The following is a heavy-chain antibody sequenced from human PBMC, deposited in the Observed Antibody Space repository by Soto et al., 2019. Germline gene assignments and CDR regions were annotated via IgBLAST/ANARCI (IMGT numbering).Heavy chain of an antibody. CDR1: GFTFSSYG. Sequence: QVQLVESGGGVVQPGRSLRLSCAASGFTFSSYGMHWVRQAPGKGLEWVAVISYDGSNKYYADSVKGRFTISRDNSKNTLYLQMNSLRAEDTAVYYCAKEALENYYDSSGYRGAFDIWGQGTMVTVSS. J-gene: IGHJ3*02. D-gene: IGHD3-22*01. CDR2: ISYDGSNK. CDR3: AKEALENYYDSSGYRGAFDI. V-gene: IGHV3-30*18.